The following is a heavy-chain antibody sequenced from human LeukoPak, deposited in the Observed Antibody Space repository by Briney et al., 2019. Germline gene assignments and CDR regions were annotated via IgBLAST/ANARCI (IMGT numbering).Heavy chain of an antibody. V-gene: IGHV3-7*01. J-gene: IGHJ3*02. CDR1: GFDFSSSL. CDR2: IKKDGSEK. D-gene: IGHD6-19*01. CDR3: ARHSRDDGESQWRAFDI. Sequence: PGGSLRLSCAASGFDFSSSLMSWVRQAPEKGLEWVANIKKDGSEKHYVDSVTGRFTISRDNTKNSVYLEINSLRAEDTAVYYCARHSRDDGESQWRAFDIWGQGTMVTVSS.